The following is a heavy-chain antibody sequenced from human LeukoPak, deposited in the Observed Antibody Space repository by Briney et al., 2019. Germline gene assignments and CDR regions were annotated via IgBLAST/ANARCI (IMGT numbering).Heavy chain of an antibody. Sequence: GGSLRLSCAASGFAFSVYAMSWLLQPPGKGLEWVSTINANSGTTSYAASVRGRFTTSRDNSKNTLYLQLNTLRADDTATYYCAKPISGGLAVTADWFHPWGQGTLVVVSS. CDR1: GFAFSVYA. D-gene: IGHD6-19*01. CDR3: AKPISGGLAVTADWFHP. J-gene: IGHJ5*01. CDR2: INANSGTT. V-gene: IGHV3-23*01.